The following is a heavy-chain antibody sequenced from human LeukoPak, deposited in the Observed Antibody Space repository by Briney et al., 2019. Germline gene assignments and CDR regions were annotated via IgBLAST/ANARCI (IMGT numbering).Heavy chain of an antibody. Sequence: GGSLRLSCAASGFTFSTYAMSWVRQAPGKGLEWVSSISDSGSRTYYTDSVKGRFTISRDNSKSTLYLQMNSLRAEDTAVYYCARDHHDFWSGSYGMDVWGQGTTVTVSS. D-gene: IGHD3-3*01. V-gene: IGHV3-23*01. CDR2: ISDSGSRT. CDR3: ARDHHDFWSGSYGMDV. CDR1: GFTFSTYA. J-gene: IGHJ6*02.